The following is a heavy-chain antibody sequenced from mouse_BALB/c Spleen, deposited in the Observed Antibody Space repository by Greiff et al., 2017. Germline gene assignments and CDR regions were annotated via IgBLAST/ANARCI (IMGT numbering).Heavy chain of an antibody. CDR3: STSSNCDYFAY. CDR2: IHPGSGGT. J-gene: IGHJ2*01. V-gene: IGHV1-15*01. CDR1: GYKFTDYE. D-gene: IGHD4-1*01. Sequence: QVQLQQSGAELVRPGASVKLSCKALGYKFTDYEMHWVKQTPVHGLEWIGDIHPGSGGTAYNQKFKGKATLTADKYSSPAYMELSSLKYEDSDVYYCSTSSNCDYFAYWGQGTTLTVSA.